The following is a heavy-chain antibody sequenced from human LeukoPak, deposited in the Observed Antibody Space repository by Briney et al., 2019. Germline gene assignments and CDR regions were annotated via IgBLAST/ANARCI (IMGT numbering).Heavy chain of an antibody. Sequence: ASVKVSCKASGYTFTSYDINWVRQATGQGLEWMGWMNPNSGNTGYAQKFQGRVTMTRNTSISTAYMELSSLRSEDTAVYYCARERPITGTLYYHYGMDVWGQGTTVTVSS. CDR3: ARERPITGTLYYHYGMDV. CDR1: GYTFTSYD. V-gene: IGHV1-8*01. D-gene: IGHD1-7*01. J-gene: IGHJ6*02. CDR2: MNPNSGNT.